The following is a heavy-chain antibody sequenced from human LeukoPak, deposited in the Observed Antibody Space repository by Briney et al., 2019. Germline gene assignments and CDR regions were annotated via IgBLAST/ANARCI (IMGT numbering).Heavy chain of an antibody. CDR1: GFTFSSYG. V-gene: IGHV3-30*02. CDR3: ARGGTKPEVFDY. J-gene: IGHJ4*02. CDR2: IRYDGSNK. Sequence: GGSLRLSCAAYGFTFSSYGMHWLRQAPGKGLAWLAFIRYDGSNKYYADSVKGRFTISRDNSKNTLNLQMNSLRAEDTAVHYYARGGTKPEVFDYWGQGTLVTVSS.